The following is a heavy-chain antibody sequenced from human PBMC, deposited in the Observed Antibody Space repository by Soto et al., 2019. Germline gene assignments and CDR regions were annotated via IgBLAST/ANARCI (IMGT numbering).Heavy chain of an antibody. Sequence: SETLTLTCAVYVGSFSGYCWSWIRQPPGKGLEWIGEVDHSGSTNYNPSLKSRVTISVDTSKNQFSLKLSSVTAADTSVYYCARGRKEYRSSCYVDWGQGTMGTVS. D-gene: IGHD6-13*01. J-gene: IGHJ4*02. CDR2: VDHSGST. V-gene: IGHV4-34*01. CDR3: ARGRKEYRSSCYVD. CDR1: VGSFSGYC.